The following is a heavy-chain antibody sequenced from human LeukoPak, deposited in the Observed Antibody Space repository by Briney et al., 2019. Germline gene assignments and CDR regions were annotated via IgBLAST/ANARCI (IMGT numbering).Heavy chain of an antibody. Sequence: SETLSLTCAVYGGSFSGYYWSWIRQPPGKGLEWIGEINHSGSTNYNPSLKSRVTISVDTSKNQFSLKLSSVTAADTAVYYCWRPHCSNSVCSSSRVDFWGQGTLVTVSS. J-gene: IGHJ4*02. D-gene: IGHD2-8*01. V-gene: IGHV4-34*01. CDR1: GGSFSGYY. CDR2: INHSGST. CDR3: WRPHCSNSVCSSSRVDF.